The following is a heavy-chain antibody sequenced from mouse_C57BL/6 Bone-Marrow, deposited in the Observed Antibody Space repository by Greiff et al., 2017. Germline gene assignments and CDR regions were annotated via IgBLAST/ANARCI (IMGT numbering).Heavy chain of an antibody. CDR2: IDPYDSYT. V-gene: IGHV1-59*01. CDR1: GYTFTSYW. D-gene: IGHD1-1*01. J-gene: IGHJ4*01. Sequence: QVQLQQPGAELVRPGTSVKLSCKASGYTFTSYWMHWVKQRPGQGLEWIGVIDPYDSYTNYNQKFKGKATFTVDTSSSTAYMQLSSLSSEDSAVYYCARKEEYYYGSSYNYAMDYWGQGTSVTVSS. CDR3: ARKEEYYYGSSYNYAMDY.